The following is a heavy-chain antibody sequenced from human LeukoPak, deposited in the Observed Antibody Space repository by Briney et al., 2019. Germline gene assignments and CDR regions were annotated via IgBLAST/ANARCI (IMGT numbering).Heavy chain of an antibody. J-gene: IGHJ4*02. CDR2: ISGSGGST. D-gene: IGHD3-3*01. CDR3: AKDRIWSGYSKYYFDC. V-gene: IGHV3-23*01. CDR1: GFTFNSYA. Sequence: GGSLRLSCAGSGFTFNSYAMNWVRQAPGKGLEWVSGISGSGGSTYYADSVKGRFTISRDNSKNTLYLQMNSLRAEDAAIYYCAKDRIWSGYSKYYFDCWGQGTLVTVSS.